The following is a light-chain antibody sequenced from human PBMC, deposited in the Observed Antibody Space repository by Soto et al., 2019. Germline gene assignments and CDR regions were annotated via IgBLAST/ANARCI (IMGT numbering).Light chain of an antibody. V-gene: IGKV1D-13*01. CDR2: DAS. J-gene: IGKJ5*01. CDR1: QGISSA. Sequence: AIQLTQSPSSLSASLGDRVAITCRASQGISSALAWYQQKPGKAPKLLIYDASSLESGVPSRFSGSGSGTDFTLTISSLQPEDFATYYCQQFNNYPITFGQGTRLEIK. CDR3: QQFNNYPIT.